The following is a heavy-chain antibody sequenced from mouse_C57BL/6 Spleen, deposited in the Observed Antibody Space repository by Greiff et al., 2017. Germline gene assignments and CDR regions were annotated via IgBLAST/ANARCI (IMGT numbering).Heavy chain of an antibody. CDR1: GYTFTNYW. CDR3: ARGPFSGTTGGFAY. CDR2: IYPGGGYT. V-gene: IGHV1-63*01. D-gene: IGHD4-1*01. Sequence: QVQLKQSGAELVRPGTSVKMSCKASGYTFTNYWIGWAKQRPGHGLEWIGDIYPGGGYTNYNEKFKGKATLTADKSSSTAYMQFSSLTSEDSAIYYCARGPFSGTTGGFAYWGQGTLVTVSA. J-gene: IGHJ3*01.